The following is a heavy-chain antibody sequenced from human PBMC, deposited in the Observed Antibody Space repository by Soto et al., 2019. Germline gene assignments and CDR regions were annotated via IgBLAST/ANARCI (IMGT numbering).Heavy chain of an antibody. Sequence: GGSLRLSCAASGFTFSSYSMNWVRQAPGEGLEWVSSISSSSSYIYYADSVKGRFTISRDNAKNSLYLQMNSLRAEDTAVYYCARDLYYFGSGSYYFYYYYGMDVWGQGTTVTVSS. CDR2: ISSSSSYI. J-gene: IGHJ6*02. D-gene: IGHD3-10*01. CDR3: ARDLYYFGSGSYYFYYYYGMDV. CDR1: GFTFSSYS. V-gene: IGHV3-21*01.